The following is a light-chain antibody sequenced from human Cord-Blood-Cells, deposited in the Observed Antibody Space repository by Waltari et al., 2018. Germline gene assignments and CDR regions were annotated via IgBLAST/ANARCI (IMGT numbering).Light chain of an antibody. Sequence: EIVMTHSPATLSLSPGERATLPCRASQSVSSNLAWYQQKPGQAPRLLIYGASTRATGIPARFRGSGSGTEFTLTISSLQSEDFAVYYCQQYNNWPLTFGGGTKVEIK. CDR3: QQYNNWPLT. CDR2: GAS. CDR1: QSVSSN. J-gene: IGKJ4*01. V-gene: IGKV3-15*01.